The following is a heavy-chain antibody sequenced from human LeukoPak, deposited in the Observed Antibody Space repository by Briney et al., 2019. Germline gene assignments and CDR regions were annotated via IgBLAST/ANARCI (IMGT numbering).Heavy chain of an antibody. D-gene: IGHD3-16*01. CDR1: GGSISTYY. J-gene: IGHJ6*03. CDR2: IYSGGST. Sequence: SETLSLTCTVSGGSISTYYWSWIRQPAGKGLEWIGRIYSGGSTNYNPSLKSRVTMSVDTSKNQFSLKLTSVTVADTAVYYCARETSQKGAHYMDVWGKGTTVTISS. CDR3: ARETSQKGAHYMDV. V-gene: IGHV4-4*07.